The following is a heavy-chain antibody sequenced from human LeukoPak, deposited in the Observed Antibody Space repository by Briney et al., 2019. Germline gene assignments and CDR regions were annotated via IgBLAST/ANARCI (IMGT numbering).Heavy chain of an antibody. V-gene: IGHV1-8*01. Sequence: ASGKVSCKASGYTFTSYDINWVRQATGQGLEWMGWMNPNSGNTGYAQKFQGRVTMTRNTSISTAYMELSSLRSEGTAVYYCARGASGGYFDWSKRYFDYWGQGTLVTVSS. CDR2: MNPNSGNT. CDR3: ARGASGGYFDWSKRYFDY. D-gene: IGHD3-9*01. CDR1: GYTFTSYD. J-gene: IGHJ4*02.